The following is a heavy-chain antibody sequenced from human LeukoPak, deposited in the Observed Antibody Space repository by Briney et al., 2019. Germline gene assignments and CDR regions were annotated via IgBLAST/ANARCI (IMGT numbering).Heavy chain of an antibody. J-gene: IGHJ4*02. Sequence: SETLSLTCNVSGYSISTGYYWGWIRQPPGKGLEWIASIYHTGNTYYNPSLKSRVTISVDTSKNQFSLKLSSVTAADTAVYYCARAPPWSSSWGLDYWGQGTLVTVSS. CDR1: GYSISTGYY. V-gene: IGHV4-38-2*02. D-gene: IGHD6-13*01. CDR3: ARAPPWSSSWGLDY. CDR2: IYHTGNT.